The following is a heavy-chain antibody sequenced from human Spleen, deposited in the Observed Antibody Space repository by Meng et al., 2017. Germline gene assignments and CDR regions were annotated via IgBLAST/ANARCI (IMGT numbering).Heavy chain of an antibody. CDR1: GYSFAHYW. Sequence: GESLKISCKGSGYSFAHYWIGWVRQMPGKGPEWMGIIYPGDSDTIYSPSFQGQVTISADKSNNTAYLRWDSLKASDNAMYYCASTAMKYDNSSYYHRHFDIWGQGTKVTVSS. V-gene: IGHV5-51*01. J-gene: IGHJ3*02. CDR2: IYPGDSDT. CDR3: ASTAMKYDNSSYYHRHFDI. D-gene: IGHD3-22*01.